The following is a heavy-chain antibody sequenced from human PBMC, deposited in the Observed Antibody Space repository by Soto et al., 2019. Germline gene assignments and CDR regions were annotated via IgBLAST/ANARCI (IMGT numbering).Heavy chain of an antibody. CDR3: ARIKWGLDHYSGMDV. J-gene: IGHJ6*02. CDR1: GGTFNSYV. D-gene: IGHD4-4*01. CDR2: IIP. Sequence: GASVKVSCKASGGTFNSYVISWVRQAPGPGVDWMGVIIPLYGKKFQGWATVTRDTSFSTAYLELTRLSPDDTGIYYCARIKWGLDHYSGMDVWGQGTAVTVSS. V-gene: IGHV1-2*04.